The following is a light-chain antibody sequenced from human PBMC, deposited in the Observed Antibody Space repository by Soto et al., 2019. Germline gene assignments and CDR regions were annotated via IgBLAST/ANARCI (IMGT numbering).Light chain of an antibody. V-gene: IGKV3-20*01. CDR1: QSVSNNY. Sequence: EIVLTQSPGTLPLSPGERATLSCRASQSVSNNYLARYQQKPGQAPRPLIYGASNRATGIPDRFSGSGSGTDFTLTISRLEHEEFAVYYCQQYGSSGTFGQGTKVDSK. CDR3: QQYGSSGT. J-gene: IGKJ1*01. CDR2: GAS.